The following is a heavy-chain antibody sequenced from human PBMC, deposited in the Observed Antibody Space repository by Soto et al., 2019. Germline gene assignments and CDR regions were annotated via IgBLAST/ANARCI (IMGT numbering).Heavy chain of an antibody. J-gene: IGHJ6*02. D-gene: IGHD2-2*01. CDR1: GGNRYT. CDR3: ARDSGRSDVVPAAISAMDV. CDR2: IIPMFGIA. V-gene: IGHV1-69*08. Sequence: QVQLVQSGAEVKKPGSSVKVSCKGSGGNRYTITWVRQAPGQGLEWMGRIIPMFGIASYAQNCQGRVTMTADKSTSTAYMALSSLRSEDTAVYYCARDSGRSDVVPAAISAMDVWGQGTTVTVSS.